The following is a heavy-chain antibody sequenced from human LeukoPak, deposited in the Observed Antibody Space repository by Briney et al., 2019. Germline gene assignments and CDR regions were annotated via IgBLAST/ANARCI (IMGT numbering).Heavy chain of an antibody. Sequence: GSLRLSCAASGFTFSSYAMSWIRQPPGQGLEWIGEINHSASTNYNPSLKSRVTISVDTSKNQFSLKLSSVTAADTAVYYCARGVPRGSEIQLWFGNYYYYYMDVWGKGTTVTVSS. J-gene: IGHJ6*03. CDR3: ARGVPRGSEIQLWFGNYYYYYMDV. D-gene: IGHD5-18*01. V-gene: IGHV4-34*01. CDR1: GFTFSSYA. CDR2: INHSAST.